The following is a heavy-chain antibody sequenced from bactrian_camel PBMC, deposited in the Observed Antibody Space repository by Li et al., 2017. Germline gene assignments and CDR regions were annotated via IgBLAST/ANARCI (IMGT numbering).Heavy chain of an antibody. CDR3: VRDSTGRFQGDFGL. Sequence: DVQLVESGGSLVQPGGSLRLSCTTSGFTFTRTDMSWVRQAPGKGLEWISGINSGSGTISYIPSMKGRFTVSRDNAKNTVYLQLNSLKTEDMAMYYCVRDSTGRFQGDFGLWGQGTQVTVS. J-gene: IGHJ6*01. D-gene: IGHD7*01. CDR1: GFTFTRTD. CDR2: INSGSGTI. V-gene: IGHV3S40*01.